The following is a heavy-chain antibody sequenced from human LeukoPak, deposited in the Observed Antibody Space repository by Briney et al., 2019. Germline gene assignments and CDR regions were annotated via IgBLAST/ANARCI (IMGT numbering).Heavy chain of an antibody. CDR3: AKLDDRIAVAGSLGI. V-gene: IGHV3-43*01. D-gene: IGHD6-19*01. CDR2: ISWDGGSI. CDR1: GFTFGDYA. Sequence: HPGGSLRLSCAASGFTFGDYAMYWVRQAPGKGLEWVSLISWDGGSIYYADSVKGRFTISRDNSKNSLYLQMNSLKTEDTALYYCAKLDDRIAVAGSLGIWGQGTLVTVSS. J-gene: IGHJ4*02.